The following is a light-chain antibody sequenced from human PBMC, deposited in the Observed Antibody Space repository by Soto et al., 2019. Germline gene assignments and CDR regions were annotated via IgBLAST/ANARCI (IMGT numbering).Light chain of an antibody. CDR2: DAS. Sequence: AIQLTQSPSSLSASVGDRVTITCRASQGISSALARYQQKPGKAPKLLIYDASSLESGVPSRFSGRGTGTDFTLTISSRQPEEFATYNCQQFNSYPITFGQGTRLEIK. J-gene: IGKJ5*01. CDR1: QGISSA. V-gene: IGKV1-13*02. CDR3: QQFNSYPIT.